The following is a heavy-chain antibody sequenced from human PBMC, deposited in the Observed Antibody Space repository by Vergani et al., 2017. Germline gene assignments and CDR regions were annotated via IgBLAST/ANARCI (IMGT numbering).Heavy chain of an antibody. CDR3: AKVKGITMIVVVSSFDY. CDR1: GFTFSDYY. Sequence: QVQLVESGGGLVKPGGSLRLSCAASGFTFSDYYMSWIRQAPGKGLEWVSYISSSSSYTNYADSVKGRFTISRDNAKNTLYLQMNSLRAEDTAVYYCAKVKGITMIVVVSSFDYWGQGTLVTVSS. D-gene: IGHD3-22*01. V-gene: IGHV3-11*05. CDR2: ISSSSSYT. J-gene: IGHJ4*02.